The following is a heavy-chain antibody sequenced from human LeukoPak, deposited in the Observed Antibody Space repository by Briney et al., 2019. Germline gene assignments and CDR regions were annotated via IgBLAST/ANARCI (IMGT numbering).Heavy chain of an antibody. Sequence: ASVKVSCKASGYTFTGYYMHWVRQAPGQGLEWMGWINPNSGGTNYAQQFQGRVTMTRDTSISTAYMELSRLRSDDTAVYYCARVPREYCSSTSCSQYYFDYWGQGTLVTVSS. V-gene: IGHV1-2*02. D-gene: IGHD2-2*01. CDR2: INPNSGGT. CDR3: ARVPREYCSSTSCSQYYFDY. CDR1: GYTFTGYY. J-gene: IGHJ4*02.